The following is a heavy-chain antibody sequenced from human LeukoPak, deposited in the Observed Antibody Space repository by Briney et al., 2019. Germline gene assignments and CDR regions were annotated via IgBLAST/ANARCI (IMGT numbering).Heavy chain of an antibody. CDR3: ARAVGATGGGHGAFDI. J-gene: IGHJ3*02. CDR2: INHSGST. CDR1: GGSFSGYY. V-gene: IGHV4-34*01. D-gene: IGHD1-26*01. Sequence: SETLSLTCAVYGGSFSGYYWSWIRQPPGKGLEWIGEINHSGSTNYNPPLKSRVTISVDTSKNQFSLKLSSVTAADTAVYYCARAVGATGGGHGAFDIWGQGTMVTVSS.